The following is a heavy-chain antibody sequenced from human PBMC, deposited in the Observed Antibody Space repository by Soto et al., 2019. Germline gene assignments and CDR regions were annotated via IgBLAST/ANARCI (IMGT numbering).Heavy chain of an antibody. D-gene: IGHD4-17*01. CDR3: GKGVDYGDYGGGEH. V-gene: IGHV3-23*01. J-gene: IGHJ4*02. Sequence: PGGSLRLSCAASGFTFSSYAMSWVRQAPGKGLEWVSAISGSGGSTYYADSVKGRFTISRDNSKNTLYLQMNSLRAEDTAVYYRGKGVDYGDYGGGEHWGQGTLVTVSP. CDR2: ISGSGGST. CDR1: GFTFSSYA.